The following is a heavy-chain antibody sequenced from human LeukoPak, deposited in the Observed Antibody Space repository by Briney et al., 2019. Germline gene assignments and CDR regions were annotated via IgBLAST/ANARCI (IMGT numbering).Heavy chain of an antibody. J-gene: IGHJ5*02. CDR3: ARDGSSWANWLDP. V-gene: IGHV3-74*01. CDR1: GFTFSTSG. D-gene: IGHD6-13*01. Sequence: GGPLRLSCAASGFTFSTSGLGWVRQAPGKGLEWVSRIYNDGSSTNYADSVKGRFTISRDNAKNTLYLQMNSLRVEDTAVYYCARDGSSWANWLDPWGQGTLVTVSS. CDR2: IYNDGSST.